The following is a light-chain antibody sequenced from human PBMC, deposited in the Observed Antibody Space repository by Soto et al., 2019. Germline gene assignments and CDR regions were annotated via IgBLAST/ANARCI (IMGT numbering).Light chain of an antibody. CDR1: QSVSSY. CDR3: QQRSNFPLT. V-gene: IGKV3-11*01. Sequence: EIVLTQSPATLSLSPGERATLSCRASQSVSSYLAWYQQKPGQAPRLLIYDASNRATGIPARFSGSGSGTDFTLTISSLEPEDFAVYYCQQRSNFPLTFGPGTKVHI. CDR2: DAS. J-gene: IGKJ3*01.